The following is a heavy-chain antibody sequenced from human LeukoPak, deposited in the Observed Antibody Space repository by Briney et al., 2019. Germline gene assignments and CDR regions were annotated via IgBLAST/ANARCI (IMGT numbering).Heavy chain of an antibody. Sequence: GGSLRLSCATSGFTFSSYWMSWVRQAPGKGLEWVADIKEDGSEKYYVDSVKGRFTISRDNAKNSLYLQMNSLRAEDTAVYYCALNPDYYGSGSFDYWGQGTLVTVSS. D-gene: IGHD3-10*01. CDR2: IKEDGSEK. V-gene: IGHV3-7*01. J-gene: IGHJ4*02. CDR1: GFTFSSYW. CDR3: ALNPDYYGSGSFDY.